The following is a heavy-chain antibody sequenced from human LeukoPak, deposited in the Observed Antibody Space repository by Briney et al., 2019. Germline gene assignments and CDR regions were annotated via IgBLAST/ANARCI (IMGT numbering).Heavy chain of an antibody. CDR3: ARGAYCSGGSCYSDPYYFDH. CDR1: GGSISSGGYT. J-gene: IGHJ4*02. V-gene: IGHV4-30-2*01. Sequence: SQTLSLTCAVSGGSISSGGYTWSWIRQPPGKGLEWIGYIYHSGSTYYNPSLKSRVTISVDRSKNQFSLKLSSVTAADTAVYYCARGAYCSGGSCYSDPYYFDHWGQGTLVTVSS. D-gene: IGHD2-15*01. CDR2: IYHSGST.